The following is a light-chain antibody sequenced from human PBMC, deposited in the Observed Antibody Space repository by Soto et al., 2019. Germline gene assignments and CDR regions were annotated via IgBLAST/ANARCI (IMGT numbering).Light chain of an antibody. J-gene: IGKJ5*01. Sequence: DIQMTQSPSSLSASIGDRITISSRARQAFTSNLYGFQQKPGQAPRLLIYAASSLQSGVPSRFSGSGSGTDFTLTISSLQPEDFATYYCQQSYSNSITFGQGTRLEIK. CDR1: QAFTSN. CDR2: AAS. V-gene: IGKV1-39*01. CDR3: QQSYSNSIT.